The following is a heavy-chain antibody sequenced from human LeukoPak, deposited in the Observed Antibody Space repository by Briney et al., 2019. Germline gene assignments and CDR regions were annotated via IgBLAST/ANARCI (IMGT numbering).Heavy chain of an antibody. CDR3: ARQKRFSMIRGVISAEFDP. CDR1: GGSINSNSDY. CDR2: IYYSGNT. Sequence: SETLSLTCTVSGGSINSNSDYWGWIRQPPGKGLEWIGTIYYSGNTYHNSSPKSRVTISVDTSKNQFFLKLTSVTAADTAVYYCARQKRFSMIRGVISAEFDPWGQGTLVTVSS. V-gene: IGHV4-39*01. J-gene: IGHJ5*02. D-gene: IGHD3-10*01.